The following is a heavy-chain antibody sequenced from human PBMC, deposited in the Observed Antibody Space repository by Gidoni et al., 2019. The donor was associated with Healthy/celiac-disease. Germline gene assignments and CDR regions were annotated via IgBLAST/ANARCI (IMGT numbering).Heavy chain of an antibody. CDR2: LYFSGRP. CDR3: ARGGGRYDFWSGYPRSSFGMDV. CDR1: GGSISSSSYY. D-gene: IGHD3-3*01. Sequence: QLQLQESGPGLVKPSETLSLTCTVSGGSISSSSYYWGWLRQPPGKGLEWIGSLYFSGRPYYTPSLKSRFTISVDTSKNQSSLKLSSVTAADTAVYYCARGGGRYDFWSGYPRSSFGMDVWGQGTTVSVSS. J-gene: IGHJ6*02. V-gene: IGHV4-39*07.